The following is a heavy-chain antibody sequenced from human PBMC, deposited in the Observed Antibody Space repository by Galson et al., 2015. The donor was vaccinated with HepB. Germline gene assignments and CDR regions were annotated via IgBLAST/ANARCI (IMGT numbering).Heavy chain of an antibody. D-gene: IGHD5-18*01. Sequence: SLRLSCADSGFTFSGSTIHWVRQAHGKGPEWVGRIRRKGSNYATLYVLSLKGRFTISSDDSKTMAYLYMKSRRIEDTAVYYCSRLVDFSGYSSAWGQGTRVTVSS. CDR1: GFTFSGST. V-gene: IGHV3-73*01. CDR2: IRRKGSNYAT. J-gene: IGHJ4*02. CDR3: SRLVDFSGYSSA.